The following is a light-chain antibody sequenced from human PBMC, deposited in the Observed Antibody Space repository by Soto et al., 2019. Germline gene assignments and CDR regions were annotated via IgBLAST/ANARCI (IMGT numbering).Light chain of an antibody. J-gene: IGKJ2*01. Sequence: EIVLTQSPGILSLSPGERATLSCRASQNVGSRYLAWYQQKPGQTPRLLIYGASSRVTGIPGRFNASGSGTDFTLTITRLEPEDFAVYYCQQYYTSPETFGLGT. V-gene: IGKV3-20*01. CDR1: QNVGSRY. CDR3: QQYYTSPET. CDR2: GAS.